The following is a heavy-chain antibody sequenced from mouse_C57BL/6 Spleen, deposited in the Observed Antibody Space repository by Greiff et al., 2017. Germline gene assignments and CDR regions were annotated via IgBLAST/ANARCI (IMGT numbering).Heavy chain of an antibody. J-gene: IGHJ1*03. Sequence: EVQLQESGPGLAKPSQTLSLTCSVTGYSITSDYWNWIRKFPGNKLEYMGYISYSGSTYYNPSPKSRISITRDTSKNQYYLQLNSVTTEDTATSYCARYNRGSSCYFDVWGTGTTVTVSS. V-gene: IGHV3-8*01. D-gene: IGHD1-1*01. CDR1: GYSITSDY. CDR2: ISYSGST. CDR3: ARYNRGSSCYFDV.